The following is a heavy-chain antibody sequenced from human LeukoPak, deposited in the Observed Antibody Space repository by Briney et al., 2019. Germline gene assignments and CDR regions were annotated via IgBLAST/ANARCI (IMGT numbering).Heavy chain of an antibody. V-gene: IGHV1-69*13. CDR1: GGTFSSYA. CDR2: IIPIFGTA. J-gene: IGHJ3*02. D-gene: IGHD2-2*01. Sequence: PLASVKVSCKASGGTFSSYAISWVRQAPGQGLEWMGGIIPIFGTANYAQKFQGRVTITADESTSTAYMELSSLRSEDTAVYYCARGYCSSTSCYGAFDIWGQGTMVTASS. CDR3: ARGYCSSTSCYGAFDI.